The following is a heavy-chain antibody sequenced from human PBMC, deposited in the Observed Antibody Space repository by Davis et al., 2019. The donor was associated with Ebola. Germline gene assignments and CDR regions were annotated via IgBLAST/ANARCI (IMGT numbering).Heavy chain of an antibody. Sequence: ASVKVSCKASGYTFTNYAMNWVRQAPGQGLEWMGWIHTSVGHPTYARGFAGRFVFSLDTSVSTAYLQISGLKADDTAVYYCARDVPGYCSRSTCYDSYSDSWGQGTLVTVSS. J-gene: IGHJ4*02. V-gene: IGHV7-4-1*02. CDR2: IHTSVGHP. D-gene: IGHD2-2*01. CDR1: GYTFTNYA. CDR3: ARDVPGYCSRSTCYDSYSDS.